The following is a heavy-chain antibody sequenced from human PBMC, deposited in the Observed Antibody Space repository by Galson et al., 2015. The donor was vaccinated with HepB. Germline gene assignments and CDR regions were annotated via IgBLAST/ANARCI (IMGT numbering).Heavy chain of an antibody. D-gene: IGHD3-16*01. J-gene: IGHJ4*02. CDR2: INHSRGT. CDR1: GGSFSPYW. CDR3: ARGVAYVWEFDY. V-gene: IGHV4-34*01. Sequence: TLSLTCAVYGGSFSPYWWSWIRQPPGKGLEWIGEINHSRGTNYKPSLKSRVTMSLDTSKNQISRKLNFVTAPDTAVYYCARGVAYVWEFDYRGQGTLVTVSS.